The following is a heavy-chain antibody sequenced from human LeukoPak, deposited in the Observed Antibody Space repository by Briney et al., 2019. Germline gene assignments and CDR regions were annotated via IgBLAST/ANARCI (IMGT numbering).Heavy chain of an antibody. Sequence: ASVKVSCKAFGYTFTSNYMHWVRQAPGQGLEWMGWISAYNGNTNYAQKLQGRVTMTTDTSTSTDYMELRSLRSDDTAVYYCARAVLQYYYDYYMDVWGKGTTVTISS. V-gene: IGHV1-18*04. CDR3: ARAVLQYYYDYYMDV. CDR2: ISAYNGNT. D-gene: IGHD2/OR15-2a*01. CDR1: GYTFTSNY. J-gene: IGHJ6*03.